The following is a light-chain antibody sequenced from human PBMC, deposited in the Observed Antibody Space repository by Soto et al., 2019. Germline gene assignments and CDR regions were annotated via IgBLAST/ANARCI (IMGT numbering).Light chain of an antibody. J-gene: IGKJ1*01. Sequence: DIQMTQSPSTLSASVGDRVTITCRASQSISSWLAWYQQKTGKAPKILIYGASASESGVPSRFSGSGSGTDFNLTISRLQTEDGATYDCLQNYNYPRTFGQGTKLDIK. CDR2: GAS. CDR3: LQNYNYPRT. CDR1: QSISSW. V-gene: IGKV1-5*01.